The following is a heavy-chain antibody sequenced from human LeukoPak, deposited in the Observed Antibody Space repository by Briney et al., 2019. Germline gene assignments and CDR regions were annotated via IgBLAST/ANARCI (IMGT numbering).Heavy chain of an antibody. J-gene: IGHJ6*02. CDR3: AREAGNYGMDV. CDR2: INSDGSGT. CDR1: GFTFSSYS. Sequence: GGSLRLSCAASGFTFSSYSMHWVRQAPGKGLVWVSHINSDGSGTSYADSVKGRFTISRDNAKNTLYLQMNSLRVEDTAVYYCAREAGNYGMDVWGQGTTVSVSS. D-gene: IGHD1-14*01. V-gene: IGHV3-74*01.